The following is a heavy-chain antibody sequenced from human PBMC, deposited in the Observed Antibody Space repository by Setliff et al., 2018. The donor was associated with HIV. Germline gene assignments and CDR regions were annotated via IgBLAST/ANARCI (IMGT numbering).Heavy chain of an antibody. J-gene: IGHJ6*03. V-gene: IGHV3-33*06. Sequence: GGSLRLSCVASGFTFSNYGMHWVRQAPGKGLEWVAVIWYDGSNKYYAESVKGRFTISRDNSKNTVYLQMNSLRAEDTAVYYCAKYSSSWRYYSYYMNVWGKGTTVTVSS. D-gene: IGHD6-6*01. CDR2: IWYDGSNK. CDR1: GFTFSNYG. CDR3: AKYSSSWRYYSYYMNV.